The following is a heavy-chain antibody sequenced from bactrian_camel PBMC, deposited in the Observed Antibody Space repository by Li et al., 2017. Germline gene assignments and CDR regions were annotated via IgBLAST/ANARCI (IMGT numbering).Heavy chain of an antibody. CDR3: VQGVYWSTYGDIQRHQ. D-gene: IGHD8*01. CDR1: GFSFGSYA. V-gene: IGHV3S11*01. Sequence: VQLVESGGGLVQPGGSLRLSCVASGFSFGSYAMTWVRQAPGKGLEWVASMYSDSSNRFYAESVKGQFTISRDNAKNTLHLQMDTLKTEDTAMYYCVQGVYWSTYGDIQRHQRGQGTQVTVS. CDR2: MYSDSSNR. J-gene: IGHJ4*01.